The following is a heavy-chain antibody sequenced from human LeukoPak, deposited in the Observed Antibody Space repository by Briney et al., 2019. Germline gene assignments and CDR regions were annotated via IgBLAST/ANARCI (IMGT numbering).Heavy chain of an antibody. D-gene: IGHD6-19*01. CDR1: GFTFSDYY. CDR3: ARDGGGEYSSGWYVDY. CDR2: ISRTADNI. Sequence: GGSLRLSCAASGFTFSDYYMTWIRQAPGKGLEGVSYISRTADNIYYADSVKGRFTISRDNAKNSLYLQMNSLRAKDTAVYYCARDGGGEYSSGWYVDYWGQGTLVTVSS. V-gene: IGHV3-11*01. J-gene: IGHJ4*02.